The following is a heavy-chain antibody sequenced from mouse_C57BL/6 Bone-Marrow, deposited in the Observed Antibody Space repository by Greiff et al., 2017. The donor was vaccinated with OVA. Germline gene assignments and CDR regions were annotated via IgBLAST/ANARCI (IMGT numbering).Heavy chain of an antibody. Sequence: EVKLVESGPGLVKPSQSLSLTCSVTGYSITSGYYWNWIRQFPGNKLEWMGYISYDGSNNYNPSLKNRISITRDTSKNQFFLKLNSVTTEDTATYYCARRARRDAMDYWGQGTSVTVSS. CDR2: ISYDGSN. CDR3: ARRARRDAMDY. J-gene: IGHJ4*01. V-gene: IGHV3-6*01. D-gene: IGHD3-1*01. CDR1: GYSITSGYY.